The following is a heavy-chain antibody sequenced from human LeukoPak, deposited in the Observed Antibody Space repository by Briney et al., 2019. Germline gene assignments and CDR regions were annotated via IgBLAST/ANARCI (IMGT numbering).Heavy chain of an antibody. D-gene: IGHD3-10*01. CDR2: IKNKPDGGTT. CDR1: GFTFSHAW. V-gene: IGHV3-15*01. Sequence: GGSLRLSCAASGFTFSHAWMSWVRQAPGKGLEWVGRIKNKPDGGTTDYAAPVQGRFTISRDDSKNTLSLQMNSLKAGDTAVYYCTVVNYGSGSYPLGYWGQGTLVTVSS. CDR3: TVVNYGSGSYPLGY. J-gene: IGHJ4*02.